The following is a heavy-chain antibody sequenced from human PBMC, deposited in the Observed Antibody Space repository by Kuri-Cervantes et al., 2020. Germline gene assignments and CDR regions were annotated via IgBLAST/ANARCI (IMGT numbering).Heavy chain of an antibody. D-gene: IGHD6-13*01. Sequence: ASVKGSFKASGYTFTYRYLHWVRQAPGQALEWMGWINPNSGVTSYAQKFHGWVSMTRDTSINTAYMEVSGPKSDDTAVYYCARDFEIAAAGPLLYWGQGTLVTVSS. CDR1: GYTFTYRY. J-gene: IGHJ4*02. V-gene: IGHV1-2*04. CDR3: ARDFEIAAAGPLLY. CDR2: INPNSGVT.